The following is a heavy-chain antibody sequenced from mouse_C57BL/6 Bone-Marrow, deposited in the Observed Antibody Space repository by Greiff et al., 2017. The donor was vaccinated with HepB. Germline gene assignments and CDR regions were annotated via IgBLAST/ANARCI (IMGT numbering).Heavy chain of an antibody. J-gene: IGHJ3*01. D-gene: IGHD3-2*02. CDR3: ARRAAQATPFAY. Sequence: VQLQQSGAELARPGASVKLSCKASGYTFTSYGISWVKQRNGQGLEWIGEIYPRSGNTYYNEKFKGKATLTADKSSSTAYMELRSLTSEDSAVYFCARRAAQATPFAYWGQGTLVTVSA. V-gene: IGHV1-81*01. CDR1: GYTFTSYG. CDR2: IYPRSGNT.